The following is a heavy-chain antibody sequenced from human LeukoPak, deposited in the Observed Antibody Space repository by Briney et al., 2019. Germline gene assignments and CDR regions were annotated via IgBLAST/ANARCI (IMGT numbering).Heavy chain of an antibody. V-gene: IGHV1-2*02. Sequence: ASVKVSCKASGYTFNDYYMHWMRQAPGQGLEWMGWINPASGGTKYAQKFQGRVTVARDTSISTAYMELSRLRSGDTAVYYCATGGRTAMFASDQYYFCMDVWGKGTTVTVSS. D-gene: IGHD5-18*01. CDR2: INPASGGT. CDR1: GYTFNDYY. CDR3: ATGGRTAMFASDQYYFCMDV. J-gene: IGHJ6*04.